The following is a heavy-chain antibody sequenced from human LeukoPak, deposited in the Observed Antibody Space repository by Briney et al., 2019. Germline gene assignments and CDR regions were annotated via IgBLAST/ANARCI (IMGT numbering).Heavy chain of an antibody. CDR2: ITNNGGTT. CDR1: GFTFSNYA. V-gene: IGHV3-23*01. J-gene: IGHJ4*02. D-gene: IGHD6-19*01. CDR3: AKDRGSGWP. Sequence: PGGSLRLSCVASGFTFSNYAMSWVRQAPGKGLDWVSGITNNGGTTYYGDSVKRRFTISRDNSKNTLYLQMNSLRADDTAVYYCAKDRGSGWPWGQGTLVTVSS.